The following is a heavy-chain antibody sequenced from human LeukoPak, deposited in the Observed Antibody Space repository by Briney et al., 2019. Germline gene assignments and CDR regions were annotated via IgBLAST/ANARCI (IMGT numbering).Heavy chain of an antibody. CDR1: GITLSNYG. D-gene: IGHD5-18*01. CDR2: ISDSGGST. Sequence: GGSLRLSCAVSGITLSNYGMSWVRQAPGKGLEWVAGISDSGGSTNYADSVKGRFTISRDNSKNTLYLQMNSLRAEDTAVYYCAKGGYSYGFPFDPWGQGTLVTVSS. J-gene: IGHJ5*02. V-gene: IGHV3-23*01. CDR3: AKGGYSYGFPFDP.